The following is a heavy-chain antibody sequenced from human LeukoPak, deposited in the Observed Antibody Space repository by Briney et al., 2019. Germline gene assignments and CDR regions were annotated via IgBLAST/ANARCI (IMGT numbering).Heavy chain of an antibody. CDR1: GFTFSSYA. Sequence: GGSLRLSCAASGFTFSSYAMSWVRQAPGKGLEWVSAISGSGGSTYYADSVKGRFTISRDNSKNTLYLQMNSLRAEDTAVYYCAKGSWKSPQFRLMRYWYFDLWGRGTLVTVSS. CDR2: ISGSGGST. CDR3: AKGSWKSPQFRLMRYWYFDL. V-gene: IGHV3-23*01. D-gene: IGHD1-1*01. J-gene: IGHJ2*01.